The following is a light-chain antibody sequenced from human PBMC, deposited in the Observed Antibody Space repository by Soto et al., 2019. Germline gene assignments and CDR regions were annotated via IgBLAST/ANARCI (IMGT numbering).Light chain of an antibody. Sequence: QSAVTQPASVSGSPGQSITVSCTGTSSGVGTYNLVSWYQQYPDKAPKLMIYGVSKRPSGVSNRFSGSKSGNTASLTISGLQTEDEADYYCWTYASGDTGVFGTGTKLTVL. V-gene: IGLV2-23*02. CDR3: WTYASGDTGV. CDR1: SSGVGTYNL. J-gene: IGLJ1*01. CDR2: GVS.